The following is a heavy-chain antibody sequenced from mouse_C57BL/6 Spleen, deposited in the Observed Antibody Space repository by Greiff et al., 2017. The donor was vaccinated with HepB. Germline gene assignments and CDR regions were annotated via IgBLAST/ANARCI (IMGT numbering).Heavy chain of an antibody. V-gene: IGHV1-7*01. Sequence: VQLQQSGAELAKPGASVKLSCKASGYTFTSYWMHWVKQRPGQGLEWIGYINPSSGYTKYNQKFKDKATLTADKSSNTAYMQLSSLTYEDSAVYYCARVRCYDGIYAIDYWGQGTSVTVSS. CDR3: ARVRCYDGIYAIDY. J-gene: IGHJ4*01. D-gene: IGHD2-12*01. CDR1: GYTFTSYW. CDR2: INPSSGYT.